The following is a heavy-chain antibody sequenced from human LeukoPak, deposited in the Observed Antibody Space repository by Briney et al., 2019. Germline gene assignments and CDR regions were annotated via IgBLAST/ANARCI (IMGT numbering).Heavy chain of an antibody. D-gene: IGHD3-10*01. CDR2: INHSGST. CDR3: ARGCSTFGESAYYYYYYMDV. Sequence: ASETLSLTCAVYGGSFSGYYWSWIRQPPGKGLEWIGEINHSGSTNYNPSLKSRVTISVDTSKNQFSLKLSSVTAADTAVYYCARGCSTFGESAYYYYYYMDVWGKGTTVTVSS. V-gene: IGHV4-34*01. J-gene: IGHJ6*03. CDR1: GGSFSGYY.